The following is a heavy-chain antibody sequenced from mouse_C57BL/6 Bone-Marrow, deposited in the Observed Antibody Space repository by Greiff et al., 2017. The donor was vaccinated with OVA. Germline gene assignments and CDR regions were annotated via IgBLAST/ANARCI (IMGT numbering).Heavy chain of an antibody. V-gene: IGHV5-15*04. CDR1: GFTFSDYG. J-gene: IGHJ4*01. Sequence: EVKLVESGGGLVQPGGSLKLSCAASGFTFSDYGMAWVRQAPRKGPEWVAFISNLAYSIYYADTVTGRFTISRENAKNTLYLEMSSLRSEDTAMYYCARRSTGTRGYAMDYWGLGTSVTVSS. CDR3: ARRSTGTRGYAMDY. CDR2: ISNLAYSI. D-gene: IGHD4-1*02.